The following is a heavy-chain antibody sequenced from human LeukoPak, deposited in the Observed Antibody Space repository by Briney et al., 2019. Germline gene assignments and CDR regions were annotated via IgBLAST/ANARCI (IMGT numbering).Heavy chain of an antibody. J-gene: IGHJ4*02. CDR1: GFTFSSYW. V-gene: IGHV3-7*01. D-gene: IGHD3-22*01. CDR3: ARDYYYDSSGSFYY. CDR2: IKQDGSEK. Sequence: PGGPLRLSCAASGFTFSSYWMSWVRQAPGKGLEWVANIKQDGSEKYYVDSVKGRFTISRDNAKNSLYLQMNSLRAEDTAVYYCARDYYYDSSGSFYYWGQGTLVTVSS.